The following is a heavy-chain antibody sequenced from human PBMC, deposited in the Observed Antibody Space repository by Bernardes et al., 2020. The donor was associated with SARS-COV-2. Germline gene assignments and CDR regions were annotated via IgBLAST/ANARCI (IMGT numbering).Heavy chain of an antibody. CDR1: GYTFTSYG. D-gene: IGHD5-12*01. Sequence: ASVKVSCKASGYTFTSYGISWVRQAPGQGLEWMGWISGDEGNTNYAHKFHGRVTMTTDTSTSTAHMELRSLRSDDPAVYYCATVVGYSYGGGWFDPWGQGTLVTVSS. CDR2: ISGDEGNT. CDR3: ATVVGYSYGGGWFDP. J-gene: IGHJ5*02. V-gene: IGHV1-18*01.